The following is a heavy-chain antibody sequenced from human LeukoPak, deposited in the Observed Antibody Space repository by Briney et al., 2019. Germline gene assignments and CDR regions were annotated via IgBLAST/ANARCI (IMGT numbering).Heavy chain of an antibody. V-gene: IGHV4-4*02. CDR2: IYHSGNT. D-gene: IGHD2/OR15-2a*01. J-gene: IGHJ5*02. CDR3: ARDPKYPASIDP. CDR1: GAPISSNNW. Sequence: PSGTLSLTCAVSGAPISSNNWWWFWVRQPPGKGLEWIGEIYHSGNTNYNPSLKSRVTISVDTSKNQFSLKLSSVTAADTAVYYCARDPKYPASIDPWGQGTLVTVSS.